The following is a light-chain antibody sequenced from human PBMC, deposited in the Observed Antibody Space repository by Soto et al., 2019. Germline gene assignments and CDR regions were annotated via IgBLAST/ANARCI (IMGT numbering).Light chain of an antibody. CDR1: SSNIGSNT. V-gene: IGLV1-44*01. CDR2: NSD. Sequence: QSVLTQAPSASGTPGQRVTISCSGTSSNIGSNTVNWYQQLPGTAPKLLIYNSDQRPSGVPDRFSGSKSGTSASLALGGLQSEDEADYYCAAWDDSLNGWVFGGGTKVTVL. J-gene: IGLJ3*02. CDR3: AAWDDSLNGWV.